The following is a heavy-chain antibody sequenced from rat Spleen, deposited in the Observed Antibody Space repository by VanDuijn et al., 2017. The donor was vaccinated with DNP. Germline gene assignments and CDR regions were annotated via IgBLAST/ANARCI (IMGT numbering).Heavy chain of an antibody. CDR2: IDYDGGNT. D-gene: IGHD1-2*01. CDR1: GFTFSDYN. V-gene: IGHV5-20*01. J-gene: IGHJ1*01. Sequence: EVQLVESGGGLVQPGRSLKLSCAASGFTFSDYNMAWVRQAPTKGLEWVTYIDYDGGNTYYRDSVKGRFTISRDDAKSSLYLQMNSLKSEDTATYYCARGSSSMYWYFDFWGPGTMVTVSS. CDR3: ARGSSSMYWYFDF.